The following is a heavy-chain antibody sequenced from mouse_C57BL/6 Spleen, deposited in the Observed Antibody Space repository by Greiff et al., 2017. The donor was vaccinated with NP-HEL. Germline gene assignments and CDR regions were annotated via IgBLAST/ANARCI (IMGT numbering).Heavy chain of an antibody. CDR2: IDPENGDT. V-gene: IGHV14-4*01. CDR1: GFNIKDDY. Sequence: EVQLQESGAELVRPGASVKLSCTASGFNIKDDYMHWVKQRPEQGLERIGWIDPENGDTEYASKFQGKATITADTSSNTAYLQLSSLTSEDTAVYYCTKHYYGRGGYYFDYWGQGTTLTVSS. J-gene: IGHJ2*01. CDR3: TKHYYGRGGYYFDY. D-gene: IGHD1-1*01.